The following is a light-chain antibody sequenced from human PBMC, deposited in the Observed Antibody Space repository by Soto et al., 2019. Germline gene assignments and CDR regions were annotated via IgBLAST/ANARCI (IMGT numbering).Light chain of an antibody. CDR3: LQYNYWRPYS. CDR2: PAS. CDR1: QPISSW. J-gene: IGKJ2*03. V-gene: IGKV1-12*01. Sequence: DIQMTQSPSSVSASVGDRVTITCRASQPISSWLAWYQQVPGQASYLLIYPASTLQSGVPSRFSGSGSGTDFTLTINSLQPEDFAVYICLQYNYWRPYSFGQGTKVDIK.